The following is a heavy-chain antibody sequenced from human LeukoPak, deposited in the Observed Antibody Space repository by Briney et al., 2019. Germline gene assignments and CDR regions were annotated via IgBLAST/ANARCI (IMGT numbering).Heavy chain of an antibody. D-gene: IGHD5-12*01. J-gene: IGHJ4*02. V-gene: IGHV3-30-3*01. CDR2: ISYDGSNK. Sequence: LSLTCAVSADSISSSKWWSWVRQAPGKGLEWVAVISYDGSNKYYADSVKGRFTISRDNSKNTLYLQMNSLRAEDTAVYYCASSTSGYDLEDYWGQGTLVTVSS. CDR1: ADSISSSK. CDR3: ASSTSGYDLEDY.